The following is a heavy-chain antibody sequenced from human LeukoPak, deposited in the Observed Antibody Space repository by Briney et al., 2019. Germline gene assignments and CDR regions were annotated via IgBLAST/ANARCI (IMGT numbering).Heavy chain of an antibody. D-gene: IGHD3-3*02. CDR3: ARDSTGYWYFDL. CDR2: ITSSSKTT. V-gene: IGHV3-48*01. CDR1: GFNFRLYS. J-gene: IGHJ2*01. Sequence: GGSLRLSCAASGFNFRLYSMNWVRQAPGKGLEWISYITSSSKTTYYAPSVKGRFTISRDNSKNTLYLQMNSLRAEDTAVYYCARDSTGYWYFDLWGRGTLVSVSS.